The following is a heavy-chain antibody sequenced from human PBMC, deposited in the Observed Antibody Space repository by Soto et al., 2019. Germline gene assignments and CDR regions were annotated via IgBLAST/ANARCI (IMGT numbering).Heavy chain of an antibody. J-gene: IGHJ6*02. CDR2: ISPYTGNT. CDR3: VMVYNYVTPTPQDV. V-gene: IGHV1-18*01. Sequence: QVQLVQSGDEVKKPGASVKVSCKASGYIFVNYGIAWVRQAPGQGLEWMGWISPYTGNTHSATKVQGRLTMTTDTSTSTDYMEVGSLTSEDRAVYYCVMVYNYVTPTPQDVWGQGSTVTV. CDR1: GYIFVNYG. D-gene: IGHD3-16*01.